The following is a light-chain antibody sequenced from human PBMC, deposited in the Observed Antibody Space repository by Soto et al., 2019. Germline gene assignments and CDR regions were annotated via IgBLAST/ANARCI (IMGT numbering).Light chain of an antibody. CDR2: DVN. CDR1: SSDVGIHNS. Sequence: QSALTQPRSVSGSPGQSVTISCTETSSDVGIHNSVSWYQQHPDKAPKLMVYDVNRRPSGVPDRFSGSKSGNTASLTISGLQAEDEADYYCCSYAGSYTRVFGGGTKLTVL. J-gene: IGLJ2*01. V-gene: IGLV2-11*01. CDR3: CSYAGSYTRV.